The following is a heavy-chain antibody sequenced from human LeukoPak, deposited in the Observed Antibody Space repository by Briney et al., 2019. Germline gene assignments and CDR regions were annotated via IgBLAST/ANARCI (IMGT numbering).Heavy chain of an antibody. CDR1: GGTFSSYA. V-gene: IGHV1-69*13. J-gene: IGHJ6*02. D-gene: IGHD3-3*01. Sequence: ASVKVSCKASGGTFSSYAISWVRQAPGQGLEWMGGIIPIFGTANYAQKFQGRVTSTADESTSTAYMALSRLRYEDTDVYYCARDYTISGVAYGMDVWGQGTTVTVSS. CDR2: IIPIFGTA. CDR3: ARDYTISGVAYGMDV.